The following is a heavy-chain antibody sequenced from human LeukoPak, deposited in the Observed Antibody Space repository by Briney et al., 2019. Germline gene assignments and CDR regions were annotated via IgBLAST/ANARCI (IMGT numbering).Heavy chain of an antibody. D-gene: IGHD1-1*01. CDR2: ISQDGRTK. CDR3: ARENWSNDY. V-gene: IGHV3-7*01. J-gene: IGHJ4*02. CDR1: GFTFTTYY. Sequence: PGGSLRLSCAASGFTFTTYYMTWVRQAPGKWLEWLANISQDGRTKYYADSVEGRFAISRDNAINSVFLQMNSVRAEDTAVYYCARENWSNDYWGQGTLVTVSS.